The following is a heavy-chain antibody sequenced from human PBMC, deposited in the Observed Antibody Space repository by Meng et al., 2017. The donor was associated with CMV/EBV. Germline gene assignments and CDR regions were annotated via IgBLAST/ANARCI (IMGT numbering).Heavy chain of an antibody. CDR2: ISSNGGST. CDR1: GFTFSSYA. Sequence: GGSLRLSCAASGFTFSSYAMHWVRQAPGKGLEYVSAISSNGGSTYYADSVKGRFTISRDNSKNTLYLQMGSLRAEDMAVYYCARVASNAVITGAFDIWGQGTMVNVSS. D-gene: IGHD3-16*01. V-gene: IGHV3-64*02. J-gene: IGHJ3*02. CDR3: ARVASNAVITGAFDI.